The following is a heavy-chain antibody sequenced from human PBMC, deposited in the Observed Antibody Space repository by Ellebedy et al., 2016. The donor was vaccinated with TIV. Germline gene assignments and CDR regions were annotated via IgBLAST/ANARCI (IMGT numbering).Heavy chain of an antibody. CDR2: IYYSGST. V-gene: IGHV4-59*01. Sequence: GSLRLSCTVSGGSISSYYWSWIRQPPGKGLEWIGYIYYSGSTNYNPSLKSRVTISVDTSKNQFSPKLSSVTAADTAVYYCARVPFNYYDSSGYAFDIWGQGTMATVSS. J-gene: IGHJ3*02. CDR1: GGSISSYY. D-gene: IGHD3-22*01. CDR3: ARVPFNYYDSSGYAFDI.